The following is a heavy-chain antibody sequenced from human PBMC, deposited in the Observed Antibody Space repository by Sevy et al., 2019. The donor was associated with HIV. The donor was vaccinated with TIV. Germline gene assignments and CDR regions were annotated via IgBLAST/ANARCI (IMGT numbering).Heavy chain of an antibody. CDR2: ISWNRRNT. Sequence: GGSLRLSCAASGFPFNDHAMHWVRQVPGKGLEWVSGISWNRRNTGYADSVKGRFNISRDNARHSVYLEMNSLRPVDTAFYYSAEDINRGCEGVDRYSEYYYFYGLDVWGQGTTVTVSS. J-gene: IGHJ6*02. CDR1: GFPFNDHA. D-gene: IGHD2-21*01. CDR3: AEDINRGCEGVDRYSEYYYFYGLDV. V-gene: IGHV3-9*01.